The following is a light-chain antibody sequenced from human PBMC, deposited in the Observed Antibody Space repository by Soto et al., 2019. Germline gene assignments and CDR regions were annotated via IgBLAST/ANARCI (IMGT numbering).Light chain of an antibody. J-gene: IGKJ1*01. CDR1: QSVSNNY. Sequence: EIVLTQAPGTLSLSPGERATLSCRASQSVSNNYLAWYQQKPGQAPRLLIYGASHRATGIQDRFSGSGSGTDFPLTISRLEPEDFAVYYCQQYGSSGTFGQGTKVDI. CDR3: QQYGSSGT. CDR2: GAS. V-gene: IGKV3-20*01.